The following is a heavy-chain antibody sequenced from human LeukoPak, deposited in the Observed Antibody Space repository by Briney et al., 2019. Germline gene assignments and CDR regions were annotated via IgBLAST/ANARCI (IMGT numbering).Heavy chain of an antibody. D-gene: IGHD6-19*01. CDR3: ARTGYSSGWYGGFDI. V-gene: IGHV5-51*01. Sequence: GESLKISCKTSGYRFTTYWIGWVRQMPGKGLEWMGIIYPGDSDTRYSPSFQGQVTISTDKSISTAYLQWSSLKASDTAMHYCARTGYSSGWYGGFDIWGQGTMVTVSS. CDR1: GYRFTTYW. CDR2: IYPGDSDT. J-gene: IGHJ3*02.